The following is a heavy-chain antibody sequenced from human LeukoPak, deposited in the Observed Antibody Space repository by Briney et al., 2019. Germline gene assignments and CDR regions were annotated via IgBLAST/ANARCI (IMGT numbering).Heavy chain of an antibody. J-gene: IGHJ6*03. CDR1: GFIFSSYG. CDR2: IWYDGSKK. Sequence: PVGSLRLSCAASGFIFSSYGMHWARQAPGKGLEWVAVIWYDGSKKYYADSVKGRFTISRDNSKNTLYLQMNSLRAEDTAVYYCAKVTPHCSSTSCYARDYYYYMDVWGKGTTVTVSS. CDR3: AKVTPHCSSTSCYARDYYYYMDV. D-gene: IGHD2-2*01. V-gene: IGHV3-33*06.